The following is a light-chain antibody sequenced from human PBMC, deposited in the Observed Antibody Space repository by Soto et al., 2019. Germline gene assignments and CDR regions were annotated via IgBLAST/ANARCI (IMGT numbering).Light chain of an antibody. CDR3: SSYTSNSTLYV. Sequence: QSALTQPASVSGSPGQSITISCTGSNSDIGTYNYVSWYQQLPGKAPKLVISEVSNRPSGISGRFSGSKSGNAASLTISGLQAEDEATYYCSSYTSNSTLYVFGPGTKGTVL. CDR2: EVS. J-gene: IGLJ1*01. CDR1: NSDIGTYNY. V-gene: IGLV2-14*01.